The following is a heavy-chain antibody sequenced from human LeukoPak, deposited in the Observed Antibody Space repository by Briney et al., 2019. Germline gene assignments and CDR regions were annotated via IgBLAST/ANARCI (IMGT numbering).Heavy chain of an antibody. D-gene: IGHD3-22*01. CDR2: ISYDGSNK. CDR3: AKGDDSSPFDI. J-gene: IGHJ3*02. Sequence: GGSLRLSCAASGFTFSSYGMPWVRQAPGKGLEWVAVISYDGSNKYYADSVKGRFTISRDNSKNTLYLQMNSLRAEGTAVYYCAKGDDSSPFDIWGQGTMVTVSS. CDR1: GFTFSSYG. V-gene: IGHV3-30*18.